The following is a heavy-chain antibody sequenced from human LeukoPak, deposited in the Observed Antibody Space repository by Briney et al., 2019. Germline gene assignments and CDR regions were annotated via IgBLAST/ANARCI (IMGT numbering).Heavy chain of an antibody. V-gene: IGHV4-34*01. CDR1: RGSSSGYY. J-gene: IGHJ5*02. D-gene: IGHD6-13*01. CDR2: INHSGST. CDR3: ARTPSITAAGTGWDWFDP. Sequence: SETPSLTSAVYRGSSSGYYWSSIRQPPGKGLEWIGEINHSGSTNYNPSLKSRVTISVDTSKNQFSLKLSSVTAADAAVYFCARTPSITAAGTGWDWFDPWGQGTLVTVSS.